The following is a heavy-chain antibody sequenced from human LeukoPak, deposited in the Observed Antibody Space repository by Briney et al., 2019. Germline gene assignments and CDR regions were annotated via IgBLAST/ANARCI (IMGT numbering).Heavy chain of an antibody. CDR2: IKQDGSEK. CDR1: GFTFSSYW. Sequence: GGSLRLSCAASGFTFSSYWMSWVRQAPGKGLEWVANIKQDGSEKYYVDSVKGRFTISRDNAKNSLYLQMNSLRAEDTAVYYCARDYSSSSSDYYYYMDVWGKGTTVTVSS. V-gene: IGHV3-7*01. CDR3: ARDYSSSSSDYYYYMDV. J-gene: IGHJ6*03. D-gene: IGHD6-6*01.